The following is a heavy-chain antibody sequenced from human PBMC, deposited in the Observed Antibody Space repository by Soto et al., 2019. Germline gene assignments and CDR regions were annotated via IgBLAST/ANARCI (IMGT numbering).Heavy chain of an antibody. J-gene: IGHJ4*02. CDR2: INHSGST. V-gene: IGHV4-34*01. CDR3: AVHYYDSSGYHDY. D-gene: IGHD3-22*01. CDR1: GGSFSGYY. Sequence: SETLSLTCAVYGGSFSGYYWSWIRQPPGKGLEWIGEINHSGSTNYNPSLKSRVTISVDTSKNQFSLKLSSVAAADTAVYYCAVHYYDSSGYHDYWGQGTLVTVSS.